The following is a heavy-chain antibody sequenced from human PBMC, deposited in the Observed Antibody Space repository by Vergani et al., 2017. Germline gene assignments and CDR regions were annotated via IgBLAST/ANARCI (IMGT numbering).Heavy chain of an antibody. Sequence: QVQLQESGPGLVKPSETLSLTCAVSGFSISSGYYWGWIRQPPGKGLEWIGSISHRGSTYYNPSLKSRVTISLDTSKNQFSLKLRSVTAADTAVYFCARVMYRDEASTGYRLEGMDIWGQGTTVTISS. CDR1: GFSISSGYY. CDR2: ISHRGST. J-gene: IGHJ6*02. V-gene: IGHV4-38-2*01. D-gene: IGHD3-9*01. CDR3: ARVMYRDEASTGYRLEGMDI.